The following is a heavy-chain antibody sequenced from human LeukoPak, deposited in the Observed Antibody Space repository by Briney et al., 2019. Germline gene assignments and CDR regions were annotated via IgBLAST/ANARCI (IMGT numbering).Heavy chain of an antibody. CDR1: GYTFTGYY. Sequence: SVKVSCKASGYTFTGYYMHWVRQAPGQGLEWMGGIIPIFGTANYAQKFQGRVTITADESTSTAYMELSSLRSEDTAVYYCAGNKGTPYYGSGSYFFQHWGQGTLVTVSS. CDR2: IIPIFGTA. D-gene: IGHD3-10*01. V-gene: IGHV1-69*13. J-gene: IGHJ1*01. CDR3: AGNKGTPYYGSGSYFFQH.